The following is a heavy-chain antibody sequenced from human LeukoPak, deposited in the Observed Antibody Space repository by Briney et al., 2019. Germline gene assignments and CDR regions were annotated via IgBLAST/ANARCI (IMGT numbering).Heavy chain of an antibody. Sequence: GGSLRLSCAASGFTFSDYYMSWVRQAPGKGLEWVSYISGSSTYPNYADSVKGRFTISRDNAKNSLYLQMNSLRAEDTAVYYCARDLPMVRGVSAYWGQGTLVTVSS. J-gene: IGHJ4*02. CDR3: ARDLPMVRGVSAY. CDR2: ISGSSTYP. D-gene: IGHD3-10*01. V-gene: IGHV3-11*05. CDR1: GFTFSDYY.